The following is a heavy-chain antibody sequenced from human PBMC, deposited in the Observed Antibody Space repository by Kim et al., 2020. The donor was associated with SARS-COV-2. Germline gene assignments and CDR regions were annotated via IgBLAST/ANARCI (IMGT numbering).Heavy chain of an antibody. CDR1: GFTFSSYS. CDR2: ISSSSSYI. J-gene: IGHJ4*02. CDR3: ASAITVTTGSDY. D-gene: IGHD4-17*01. Sequence: GGSLRLSCAASGFTFSSYSMNWVRQAPGKGLEWVSSISSSSSYIYYADSVKGRFTISRDNAKNSLYLQMNSLRAEDTAVYYCASAITVTTGSDYWGQGTLVTVSS. V-gene: IGHV3-21*01.